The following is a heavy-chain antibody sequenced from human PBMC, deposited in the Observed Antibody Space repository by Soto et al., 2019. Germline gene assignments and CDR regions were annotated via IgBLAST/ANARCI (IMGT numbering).Heavy chain of an antibody. D-gene: IGHD3-3*01. CDR3: SRENALTYYDFWSGHNFDY. Sequence: SQILSLTCAISGDSVSSNSAAWNWIRQSTSRGLEWLGRTYYRSKWYNDYAVSVKSRITINADTSKNQFSLQLNSVTPEDTAVYYCSRENALTYYDFWSGHNFDYWGQGTLVTVSS. V-gene: IGHV6-1*01. CDR1: GDSVSSNSAA. J-gene: IGHJ4*02. CDR2: TYYRSKWYN.